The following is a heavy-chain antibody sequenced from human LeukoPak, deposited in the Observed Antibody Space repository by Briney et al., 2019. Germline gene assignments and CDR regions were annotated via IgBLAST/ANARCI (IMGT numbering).Heavy chain of an antibody. CDR3: ARDAGLYSL. Sequence: HPGGSLRLSCAASGFTFSSYWMTWVRQAPGKWLEWVANIKQDGSEKYYVDSVKGRFTTSRDNAKNSLYLQMNSLRAEDTAVYYCARDAGLYSLWGQGTLVTVSS. CDR1: GFTFSSYW. CDR2: IKQDGSEK. D-gene: IGHD5-12*01. J-gene: IGHJ4*02. V-gene: IGHV3-7*01.